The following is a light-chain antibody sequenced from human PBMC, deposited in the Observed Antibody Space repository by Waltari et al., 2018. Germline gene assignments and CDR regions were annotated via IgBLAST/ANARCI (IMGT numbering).Light chain of an antibody. CDR2: KGS. V-gene: IGKV2-30*02. CDR3: MQGVFWPYT. CDR1: RSLVHSDGNTY. Sequence: DVVMTQSPLSLPVTLGQPASFSCKSSRSLVHSDGNTYLTWFHQRPGQSPRRLIYKGSNRDAGVPNRFSCSGSGTDFTLKISSVEAEDVGVFYCMQGVFWPYTFGQGTKLEIK. J-gene: IGKJ2*01.